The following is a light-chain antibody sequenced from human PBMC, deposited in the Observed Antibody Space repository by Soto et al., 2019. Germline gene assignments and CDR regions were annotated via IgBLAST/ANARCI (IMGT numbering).Light chain of an antibody. V-gene: IGLV1-40*01. CDR3: QYYDTNVV. Sequence: QSVLTQPPSVSGAPGQRVTISCTGSSSNIGAGYDVYWYQQFPGTAPKLLIYGNNNRPSGVPDRFSGSKSGTSASLAITGLQAEDEADYYCQYYDTNVVFGGGTKLTVL. CDR1: SSNIGAGYD. CDR2: GNN. J-gene: IGLJ2*01.